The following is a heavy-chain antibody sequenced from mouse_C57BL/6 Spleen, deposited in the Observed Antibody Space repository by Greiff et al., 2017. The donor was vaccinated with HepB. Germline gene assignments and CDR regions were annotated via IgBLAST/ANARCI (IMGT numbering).Heavy chain of an antibody. J-gene: IGHJ3*01. CDR3: ARIQYAKTPGWFDY. CDR1: GYTFTDYN. V-gene: IGHV1-22*01. Sequence: VQLQQSGPELVKPGASVKMSCKASGYTFTDYNMHWVKQSTGKSLEWIGYINPNNGGTSYNQKFKGKATLTVNNSSSTAYLELSRLTSEDTAVYYCARIQYAKTPGWFDYWGQGTLVTVSA. CDR2: INPNNGGT. D-gene: IGHD2-14*01.